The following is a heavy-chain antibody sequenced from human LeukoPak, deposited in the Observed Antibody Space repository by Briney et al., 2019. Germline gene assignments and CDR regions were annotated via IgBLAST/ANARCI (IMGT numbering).Heavy chain of an antibody. CDR2: ISGSGGST. J-gene: IGHJ5*02. CDR3: AKAWVVAASYNWFDP. D-gene: IGHD2-15*01. V-gene: IGHV3-23*01. CDR1: GFTFSSYA. Sequence: GGSLRLSCAASGFTFSSYAMGWVRQAPGKGLERVSAISGSGGSTYYADSVKGRFTISRDNSKNTLYLQMNSLRAEDTAVYYCAKAWVVAASYNWFDPWGQGTLVTVSS.